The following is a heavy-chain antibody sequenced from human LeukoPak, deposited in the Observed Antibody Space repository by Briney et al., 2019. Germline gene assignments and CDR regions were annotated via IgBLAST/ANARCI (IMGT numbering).Heavy chain of an antibody. CDR2: IRQDGSEK. Sequence: GGSLRLSCAASGLTFSSYWMSWVRQAPGKGLEWVANIRQDGSEKYYVDSVKGRFTISRDNAKNSLYLQMNSLRAEDTAVYYCARVRRLAFDYWGQGTLVTVSS. J-gene: IGHJ4*02. CDR1: GLTFSSYW. CDR3: ARVRRLAFDY. V-gene: IGHV3-7*01.